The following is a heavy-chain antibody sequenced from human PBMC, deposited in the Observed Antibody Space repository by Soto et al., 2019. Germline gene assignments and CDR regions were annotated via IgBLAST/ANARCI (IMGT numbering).Heavy chain of an antibody. V-gene: IGHV1-18*04. Sequence: XSVKVSCKASGYPFTSYGIIWVRQAPGQGLEWMGWISAYNGNTNYAQKLQGRVTMTTDTSTSTAYMELRSLRSDDTAVYYCARIKTDFWSGYFSRPNWFDPWGQGTLVTVSS. D-gene: IGHD3-3*01. CDR2: ISAYNGNT. J-gene: IGHJ5*02. CDR3: ARIKTDFWSGYFSRPNWFDP. CDR1: GYPFTSYG.